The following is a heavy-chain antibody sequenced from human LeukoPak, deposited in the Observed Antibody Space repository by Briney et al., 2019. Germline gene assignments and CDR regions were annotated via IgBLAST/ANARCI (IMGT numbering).Heavy chain of an antibody. D-gene: IGHD4-17*01. Sequence: SETLSLTCTVSVGSLRRFYWSWIRQPPGKGLEWIGYIYYSGSTNYNPSLKSRVTISVDTSKNQFSLKLRSVTAADTAVYYCARLYGDYLSPIHYWGQGTLVTVSS. CDR1: VGSLRRFY. V-gene: IGHV4-59*08. J-gene: IGHJ4*02. CDR3: ARLYGDYLSPIHY. CDR2: IYYSGST.